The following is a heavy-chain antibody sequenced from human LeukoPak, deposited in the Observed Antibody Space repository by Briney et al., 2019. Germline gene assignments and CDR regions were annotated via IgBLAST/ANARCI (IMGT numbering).Heavy chain of an antibody. D-gene: IGHD6-13*01. V-gene: IGHV1-8*03. CDR3: AREAGSSQGWFDY. CDR2: MNPNSGNT. Sequence: ASVKVSCKASGYTFTSYDINWVRQATGQGLEWMGWMNPNSGNTGYAQKFQGRVTITRNTSISTAYMELSSLRSEDTAVYYCAREAGSSQGWFDYWGQGTLVTVSS. J-gene: IGHJ4*02. CDR1: GYTFTSYD.